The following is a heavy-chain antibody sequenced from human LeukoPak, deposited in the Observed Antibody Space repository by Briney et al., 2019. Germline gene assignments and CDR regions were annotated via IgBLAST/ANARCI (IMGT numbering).Heavy chain of an antibody. V-gene: IGHV4-39*01. CDR1: GGSISSSTVY. Sequence: PSETLSLTCTVSGGSISSSTVYWGRIRQPPGKGLEWIGGVNYSGYTYDNPSLKSRLTISVDTHKNQFSLKLSSVTAADTAVYYCARPGYYDNSGFNFDYWGQGTLVTVSS. D-gene: IGHD3-22*01. CDR3: ARPGYYDNSGFNFDY. J-gene: IGHJ4*02. CDR2: VNYSGYT.